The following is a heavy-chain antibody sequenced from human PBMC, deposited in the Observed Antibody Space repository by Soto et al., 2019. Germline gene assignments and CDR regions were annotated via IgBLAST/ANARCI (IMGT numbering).Heavy chain of an antibody. CDR2: IVVGSGNT. D-gene: IGHD6-19*01. CDR3: AAYSAVGFSEAFDI. CDR1: GFTFTSSA. Sequence: SAKVSCKASGFTFTSSAVQWVREGRGQRLEWIGWIVVGSGNTNYAQKFQERVTITRDMSTSTAYMELSSLRSEDTAVYYCAAYSAVGFSEAFDIWGQGTMVTVSS. V-gene: IGHV1-58*01. J-gene: IGHJ3*02.